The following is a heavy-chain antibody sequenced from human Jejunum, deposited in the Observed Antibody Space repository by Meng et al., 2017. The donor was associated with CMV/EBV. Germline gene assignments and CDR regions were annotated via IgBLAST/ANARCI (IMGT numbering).Heavy chain of an antibody. CDR3: AKDRVGSYSAGYDC. D-gene: IGHD3-10*01. J-gene: IGHJ4*02. CDR2: ISGSGGST. V-gene: IGHV3-23*01. Sequence: SGFTFSSYAMSWVRQAPGKGLEWVSGISGSGGSTYYADSVKGRFTISRDNSKNTLYLQMNSLSAEDTALYYCAKDRVGSYSAGYDCWGQGTLVTVSS. CDR1: GFTFSSYA.